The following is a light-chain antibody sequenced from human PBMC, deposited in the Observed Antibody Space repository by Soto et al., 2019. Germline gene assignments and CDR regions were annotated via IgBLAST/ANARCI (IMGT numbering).Light chain of an antibody. J-gene: IGKJ1*01. Sequence: DIQMTQSPSTLSAFVGDRVTITCRASQSISNWLAWYQQKPGKVPKLLVFDASNLQSGVPSRFSGSGSGTEFTLAISSLQPDDFATYYCQQYNTYSPPWTFGPGTKVDI. CDR2: DAS. CDR3: QQYNTYSPPWT. V-gene: IGKV1-5*01. CDR1: QSISNW.